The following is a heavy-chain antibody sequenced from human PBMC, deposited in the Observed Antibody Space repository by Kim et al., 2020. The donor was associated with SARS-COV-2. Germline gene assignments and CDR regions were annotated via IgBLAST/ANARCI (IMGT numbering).Heavy chain of an antibody. Sequence: ASVKVSCKASGYTFTGYYMHWVRQAPGQGLEWMGWINPNSGGTNYAQKFQGRVTMTRDTSISTAYMELSRLRSDDTAVYYCARSLGELSLLGYWGQGTLVTVSS. CDR2: INPNSGGT. V-gene: IGHV1-2*02. CDR1: GYTFTGYY. J-gene: IGHJ4*02. D-gene: IGHD3-16*02. CDR3: ARSLGELSLLGY.